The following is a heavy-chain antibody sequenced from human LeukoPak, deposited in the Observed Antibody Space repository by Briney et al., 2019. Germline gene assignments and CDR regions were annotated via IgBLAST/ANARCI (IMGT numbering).Heavy chain of an antibody. CDR3: ARSEGYYYGSGSFFDY. J-gene: IGHJ4*02. CDR1: GYTFTGYY. V-gene: IGHV1-2*02. Sequence: ASVKVSCKASGYTFTGYYMHWVRQAPGQGLEWMGWINPNSGGTNYAQKFQGRVTMTRDTSISTAYMELSRLRSDDTAVYYCARSEGYYYGSGSFFDYWGRGTLVTVSS. D-gene: IGHD3-10*01. CDR2: INPNSGGT.